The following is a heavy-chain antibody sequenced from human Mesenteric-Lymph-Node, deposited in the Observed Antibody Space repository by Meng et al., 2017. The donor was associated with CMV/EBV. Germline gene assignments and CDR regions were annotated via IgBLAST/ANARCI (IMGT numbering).Heavy chain of an antibody. CDR3: TRDSPPSGNYARMDV. D-gene: IGHD1-26*01. V-gene: IGHV1-69*05. Sequence: SVKVSCKASGGTFRKNAITWVRQAPGQGLEWMGGIIPIFGAANYAQKFQGRVTISTDESTNTDYMELSSLTSEDTAVYYCTRDSPPSGNYARMDVWGQGTTVTVSS. J-gene: IGHJ6*02. CDR1: GGTFRKNA. CDR2: IIPIFGAA.